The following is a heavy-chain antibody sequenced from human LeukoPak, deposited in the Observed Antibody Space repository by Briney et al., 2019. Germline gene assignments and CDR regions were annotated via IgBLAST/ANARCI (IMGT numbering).Heavy chain of an antibody. D-gene: IGHD1-26*01. J-gene: IGHJ4*02. CDR1: GGTFSSYA. CDR3: ARGVGLDDY. Sequence: ASVQVSCKASGGTFSSYAISWVRQAPGQGLEWMGRIIPILGIANYAQKFQGRVTITADKSTSTAYMELSSLRSEDTAVYYCARGVGLDDYWGQGTLVTVSS. V-gene: IGHV1-69*04. CDR2: IIPILGIA.